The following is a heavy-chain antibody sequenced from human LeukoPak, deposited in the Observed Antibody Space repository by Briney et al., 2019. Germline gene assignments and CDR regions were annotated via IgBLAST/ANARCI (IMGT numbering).Heavy chain of an antibody. Sequence: SGTLSLTCAVSGGSISSSNWWSWVRQPPGKGLEWIGEIYHSGSTNYNPSLKSRVTISVDKSKNQFSLKLSSVTAADTAVYYCARLRITMVRGVDDYYGMDVWGQGTTVTVSS. V-gene: IGHV4-4*02. D-gene: IGHD3-10*01. CDR1: GGSISSSNW. CDR3: ARLRITMVRGVDDYYGMDV. J-gene: IGHJ6*02. CDR2: IYHSGST.